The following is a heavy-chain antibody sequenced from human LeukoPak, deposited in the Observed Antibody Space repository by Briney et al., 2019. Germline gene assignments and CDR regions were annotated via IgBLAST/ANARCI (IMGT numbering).Heavy chain of an antibody. V-gene: IGHV4-61*01. Sequence: PSETLSLTCTVSGGSVSSGSYYWSWIRQPPGKGLEWIGYIYYSGSTNYNPSLKSRVTISVDASKNQYSLKLSSVTAADTAVYYCARGVKIEYSSSSRNWYFDLWGRGTLVTVSS. CDR2: IYYSGST. D-gene: IGHD6-6*01. CDR3: ARGVKIEYSSSSRNWYFDL. CDR1: GGSVSSGSYY. J-gene: IGHJ2*01.